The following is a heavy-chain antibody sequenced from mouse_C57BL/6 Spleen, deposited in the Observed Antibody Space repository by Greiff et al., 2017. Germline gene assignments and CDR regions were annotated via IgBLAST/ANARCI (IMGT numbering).Heavy chain of an antibody. J-gene: IGHJ2*01. V-gene: IGHV5-17*01. D-gene: IGHD1-1*01. CDR1: GFTFSDYG. CDR3: ARRYYYGSLYYFDY. Sequence: EVQLVESGGGLVKPGGSLKLSCAASGFTFSDYGMHWVRQAPEKGLEWVAYISSGSSTIYYADTVKGRFTISRDNAKNTLFLQMTSLRSEDTAMXYCARRYYYGSLYYFDYWGQGTTLTVSS. CDR2: ISSGSSTI.